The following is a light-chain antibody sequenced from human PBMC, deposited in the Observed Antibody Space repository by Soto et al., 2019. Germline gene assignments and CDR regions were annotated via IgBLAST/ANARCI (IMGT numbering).Light chain of an antibody. J-gene: IGKJ5*01. CDR2: GAS. CDR3: QQYNNWRPNP. Sequence: EIVMTQSPATLSVSPGERATLSCRASQSVSSNLAWYQQKPGQAPRLLIYGASTRATGIPARFSGSGSGTEFTLTISSLQSEDFAVYYCQQYNNWRPNPFGQGTRLEIK. V-gene: IGKV3-15*01. CDR1: QSVSSN.